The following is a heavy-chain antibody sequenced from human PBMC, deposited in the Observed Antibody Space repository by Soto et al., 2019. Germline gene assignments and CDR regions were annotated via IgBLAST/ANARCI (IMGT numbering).Heavy chain of an antibody. Sequence: ASVTVSCKAPGYPFTSYVINWVRQAPGQELDWMGWVSTFDGNTVSAQKFQGRVSMTTDSSTATAYMELRSLRSDDTAVYYCASTFTYSGCDYLRGWGLGTLVTVSS. V-gene: IGHV1-18*01. CDR3: ASTFTYSGCDYLRG. CDR1: GYPFTSYV. D-gene: IGHD5-12*01. J-gene: IGHJ4*02. CDR2: VSTFDGNT.